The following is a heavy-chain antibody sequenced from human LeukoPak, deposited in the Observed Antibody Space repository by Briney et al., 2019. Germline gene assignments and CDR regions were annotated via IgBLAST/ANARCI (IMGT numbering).Heavy chain of an antibody. CDR2: IYYSGST. CDR1: GGSITGNTYY. D-gene: IGHD3-22*01. Sequence: SETLSLTCDVSGGSITGNTYYWGWIRQPPGKGLEWIGTIYYSGSTYYRPSLKSRVTISMDRSKNQLSLKMASVTAADTAIFYCARRRYDSSTYNFDSWGPGTLVTVSS. CDR3: ARRRYDSSTYNFDS. V-gene: IGHV4-39*01. J-gene: IGHJ4*02.